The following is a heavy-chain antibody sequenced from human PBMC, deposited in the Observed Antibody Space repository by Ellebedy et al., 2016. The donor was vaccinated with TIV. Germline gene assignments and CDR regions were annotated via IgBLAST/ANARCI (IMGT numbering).Heavy chain of an antibody. D-gene: IGHD5-24*01. CDR2: LYGSGRGI. CDR1: GFTFSSFA. Sequence: PGGSLRLSCAASGFTFSSFAMGWVRRTPGKGLEGVSGLYGSGRGIWYSDSVKGRFTISRDNSKNTLYLHMNSLSVEDTAIYYCVKDQIAGDGRWVFDIWGQGTVVTVSS. V-gene: IGHV3-23*01. CDR3: VKDQIAGDGRWVFDI. J-gene: IGHJ3*02.